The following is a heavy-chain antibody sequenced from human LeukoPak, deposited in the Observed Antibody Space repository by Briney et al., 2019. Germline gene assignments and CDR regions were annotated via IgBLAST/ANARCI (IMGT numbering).Heavy chain of an antibody. Sequence: ASVKVSCKASGYTFTSYYINWVRQATGQGLEWMGWMNPNSGNTGYAQKFQGRVTITRNTSISTAYMELSSLRSEDTAVYYCARGRYDFWSGSYYYYYMDVWGKGTTVTVSS. V-gene: IGHV1-8*03. CDR3: ARGRYDFWSGSYYYYYMDV. CDR1: GYTFTSYY. CDR2: MNPNSGNT. J-gene: IGHJ6*03. D-gene: IGHD3-3*01.